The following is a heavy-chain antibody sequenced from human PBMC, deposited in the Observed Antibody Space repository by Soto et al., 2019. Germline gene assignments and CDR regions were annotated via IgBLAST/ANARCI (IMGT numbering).Heavy chain of an antibody. J-gene: IGHJ6*03. Sequence: GGSLRLSCAASGFTFDDYAMHWARQAPGKGLEWVSGISWNSGSIGYADSVKGRFTISRDNAKNSLYLQMNSLRAEDTALYYCAKGIAAADTHYYYYYMDVWGKGTTVTVSS. V-gene: IGHV3-9*01. CDR2: ISWNSGSI. CDR3: AKGIAAADTHYYYYYMDV. D-gene: IGHD6-13*01. CDR1: GFTFDDYA.